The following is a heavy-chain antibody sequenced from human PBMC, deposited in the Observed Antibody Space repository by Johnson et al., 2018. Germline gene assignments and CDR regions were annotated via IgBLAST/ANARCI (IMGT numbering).Heavy chain of an antibody. CDR2: ISYDGSNK. J-gene: IGHJ6*03. V-gene: IGHV3-30-3*01. CDR3: ARDSDLALAGNYYYFYMDV. D-gene: IGHD6-19*01. Sequence: QVQLVQSGGGVVQPGRSLRLSCAASGFTFSSYAMHWVRQAPGKGLEWVAVISYDGSNKYYADSVKGRFTISRDNSKNTLYLQMNSLIAEDTSVYDCARDSDLALAGNYYYFYMDVWGKGTTVNVSS. CDR1: GFTFSSYA.